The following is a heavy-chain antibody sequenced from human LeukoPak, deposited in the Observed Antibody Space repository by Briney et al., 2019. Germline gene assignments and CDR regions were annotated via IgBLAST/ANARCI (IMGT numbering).Heavy chain of an antibody. Sequence: ASVKVSCKASGYTFTGYYMHWVRQAPGQGLEWMGWINPNSGGTNYAQKFQGRVTMTRDTSISTAYMELSSLRSDDTAVYYCAREGGIAARGAYYYYYMDVWGKGTTVTVSS. D-gene: IGHD6-6*01. CDR1: GYTFTGYY. J-gene: IGHJ6*03. CDR2: INPNSGGT. V-gene: IGHV1-2*02. CDR3: AREGGIAARGAYYYYYMDV.